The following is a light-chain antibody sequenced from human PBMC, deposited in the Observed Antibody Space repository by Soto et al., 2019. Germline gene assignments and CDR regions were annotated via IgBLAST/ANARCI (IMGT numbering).Light chain of an antibody. J-gene: IGLJ1*01. Sequence: QSVLTQPPSVSGAPGQRVTISCTGSSSNIGAGYDVHWYQQLPGTAPKLLIYGNNNRPSGVPDRFSVSKSGTSASLAITGLQAEDEADYYCQSYDSSLSSYVFGTGTKVTVL. V-gene: IGLV1-40*01. CDR3: QSYDSSLSSYV. CDR1: SSNIGAGYD. CDR2: GNN.